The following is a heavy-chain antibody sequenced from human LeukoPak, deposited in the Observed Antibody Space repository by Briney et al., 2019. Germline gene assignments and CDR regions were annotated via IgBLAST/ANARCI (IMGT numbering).Heavy chain of an antibody. Sequence: PRASVKVSCKASGYTFTGYYMHWVRQAPGQGLEWMGWINPNSGGTNYAQKFQGRVTMTRDTSISTAYMELSRLRSDDTAVYYCARLGLELLSYYYYYMDVWGKGTTVTVSS. CDR2: INPNSGGT. V-gene: IGHV1-2*02. CDR3: ARLGLELLSYYYYYMDV. D-gene: IGHD1-7*01. J-gene: IGHJ6*03. CDR1: GYTFTGYY.